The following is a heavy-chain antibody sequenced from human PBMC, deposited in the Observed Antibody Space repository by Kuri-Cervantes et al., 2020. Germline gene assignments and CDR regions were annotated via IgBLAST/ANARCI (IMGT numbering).Heavy chain of an antibody. J-gene: IGHJ4*02. Sequence: GGSLRLSCTASGFSFSSFSMNWVRQAPGKGLEWISYVSSSGSSTFYADSVRGRFSISRDNAKNSVYLQMNSLGVGDTAMYYCVRDRPDWNAYFDHWGQGVPVTVSS. CDR3: VRDRPDWNAYFDH. D-gene: IGHD1-1*01. CDR1: GFSFSSFS. V-gene: IGHV3-48*01. CDR2: VSSSGSST.